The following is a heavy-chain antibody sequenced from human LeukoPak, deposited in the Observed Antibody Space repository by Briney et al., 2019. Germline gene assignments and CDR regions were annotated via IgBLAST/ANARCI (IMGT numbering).Heavy chain of an antibody. Sequence: SETLSLTCAVYGGSFSGYYWSWVRQPPGKGLEWIGEINHSGSTNYNPSLKSRVTISVDTSKNQFSLKLSSVTAADTAVYYCARTDIVVVPAALYYYYGMDVWAKGPRSPSP. CDR1: GGSFSGYY. D-gene: IGHD2-2*01. CDR3: ARTDIVVVPAALYYYYGMDV. V-gene: IGHV4-34*01. J-gene: IGHJ6*02. CDR2: INHSGST.